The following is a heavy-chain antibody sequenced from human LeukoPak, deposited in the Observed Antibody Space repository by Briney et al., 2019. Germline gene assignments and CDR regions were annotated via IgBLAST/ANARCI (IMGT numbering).Heavy chain of an antibody. CDR1: GGSITTGGYY. D-gene: IGHD6-13*01. CDR3: ARYSSTWHNFDY. CDR2: IYHSGST. V-gene: IGHV4-31*03. J-gene: IGHJ4*02. Sequence: SQTLSLTCTVSGGSITTGGYYWSWIRQHPGKGLEWIGYIYHSGSTYYNPSLKSRVTISIEMSQNQLSLRLSSVTAADTAVYYCARYSSTWHNFDYWGQGTLVTVSS.